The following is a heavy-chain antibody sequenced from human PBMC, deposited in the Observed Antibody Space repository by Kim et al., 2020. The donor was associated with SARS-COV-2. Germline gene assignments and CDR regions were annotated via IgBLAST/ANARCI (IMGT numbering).Heavy chain of an antibody. D-gene: IGHD2-2*01. Sequence: GRGSSTDYADSVKGRFSISRDNSETTLYLQMNGLRAEDTAVYYCAKYAPRVQGTLITVSS. V-gene: IGHV3-23*01. J-gene: IGHJ4*02. CDR3: AKYAP. CDR2: GRGSST.